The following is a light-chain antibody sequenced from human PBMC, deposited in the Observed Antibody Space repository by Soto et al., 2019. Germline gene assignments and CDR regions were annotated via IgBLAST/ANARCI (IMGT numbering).Light chain of an antibody. V-gene: IGLV2-14*01. CDR1: SSDIGLSNYNY. J-gene: IGLJ3*02. Sequence: QSVLTQPASVSGSPGQSITISCTGTSSDIGLSNYNYVSWYQHHPGKAPKLVIYEVSKRPSQVSNRFSGSKSGNTASLTISGLQAEDEADYYCSSYSTDSTLGVFGGGTKLTVL. CDR3: SSYSTDSTLGV. CDR2: EVS.